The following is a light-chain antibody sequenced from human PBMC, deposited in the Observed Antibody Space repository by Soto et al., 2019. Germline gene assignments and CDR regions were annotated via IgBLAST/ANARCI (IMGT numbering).Light chain of an antibody. CDR3: SAYTTSIALYV. Sequence: QSVLTRPASVSGSPGQSITISCTETSSDVAEYKYVSWYQQHPGRAPKLIIYDVSNRPSGVSNRFSGSKSGSTASLTISGLQAEDEADYYCSAYTTSIALYVFGAGTKVTVL. CDR1: SSDVAEYKY. CDR2: DVS. J-gene: IGLJ1*01. V-gene: IGLV2-14*03.